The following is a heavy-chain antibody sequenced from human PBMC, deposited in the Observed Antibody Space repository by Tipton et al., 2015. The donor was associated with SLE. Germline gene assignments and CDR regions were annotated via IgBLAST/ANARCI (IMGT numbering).Heavy chain of an antibody. V-gene: IGHV4-59*01. CDR2: IYYSGST. CDR3: AREGGSSWYWYFDL. J-gene: IGHJ2*01. CDR1: GGPISSYY. Sequence: LRLSCTVSGGPISSYYWSWIRQPPGKGLEWIGYIYYSGSTNYNPSLKSRVTISVDTSKNQFSLKLSSVTAADTAVYYCAREGGSSWYWYFDLWGRGTLVTVSS. D-gene: IGHD6-13*01.